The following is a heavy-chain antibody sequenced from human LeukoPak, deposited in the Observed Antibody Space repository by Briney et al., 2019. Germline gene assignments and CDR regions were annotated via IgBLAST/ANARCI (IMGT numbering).Heavy chain of an antibody. CDR3: ARDGELDYYGMDV. D-gene: IGHD6-13*01. J-gene: IGHJ6*02. CDR1: GGSISSSNW. CDR2: IYHSGST. V-gene: IGHV4-4*02. Sequence: PSGTLSLTCAVSGGSISSSNWWSWVRQPPGKGLEWIGEIYHSGSTNYNPSLKCRVTISVDKSKNQFSLKLSSVTAADTAVYYCARDGELDYYGMDVWGQGTTVTVSS.